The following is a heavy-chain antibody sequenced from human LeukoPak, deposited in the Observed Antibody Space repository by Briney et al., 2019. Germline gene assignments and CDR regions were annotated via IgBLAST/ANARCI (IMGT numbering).Heavy chain of an antibody. J-gene: IGHJ4*02. CDR2: ISGDGGST. CDR1: GFTFDDYA. Sequence: GGSLRLSCAASGFTFDDYAMHWVRQAPGKGLEWVSLISGDGGSTYYADSVKGRFTISRDNSKNSLYLQMNSLRTEDTALYYCAKDKDGDIVATSGGHYFDYWGQGTPVTVSS. D-gene: IGHD5-12*01. CDR3: AKDKDGDIVATSGGHYFDY. V-gene: IGHV3-43*02.